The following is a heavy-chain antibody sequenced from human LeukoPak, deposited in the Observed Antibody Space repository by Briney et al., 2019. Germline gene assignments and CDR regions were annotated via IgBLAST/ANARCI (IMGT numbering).Heavy chain of an antibody. V-gene: IGHV4-4*07. D-gene: IGHD6-13*01. J-gene: IGHJ4*02. CDR2: IYNSGST. CDR1: GGSISSYY. Sequence: SETLSLTCTVSGGSISSYYWSWIRQPAGKGLEWIGHIYNSGSTNYNPSLKGRVTMSVATSKNQFSLHLSSVTAADTSVYYCARSAFLVTAPGLYYFDYWGQGTLVAVSS. CDR3: ARSAFLVTAPGLYYFDY.